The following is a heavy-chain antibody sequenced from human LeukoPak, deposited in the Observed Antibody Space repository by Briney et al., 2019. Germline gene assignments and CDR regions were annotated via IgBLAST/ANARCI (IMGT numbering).Heavy chain of an antibody. CDR1: GGSFSGYY. CDR3: ARVRRGGGTMIVVVITRGDFDY. V-gene: IGHV4-34*01. Sequence: PSETLSLTCAVYGGSFSGYYWSWIRQPPGKGLEWIGEINHSGSTNYNPSLKSRATISVDTSKNQFSLKLSSVTAADTAVYYCARVRRGGGTMIVVVITRGDFDYWGQGTLVTVSS. CDR2: INHSGST. D-gene: IGHD3-22*01. J-gene: IGHJ4*02.